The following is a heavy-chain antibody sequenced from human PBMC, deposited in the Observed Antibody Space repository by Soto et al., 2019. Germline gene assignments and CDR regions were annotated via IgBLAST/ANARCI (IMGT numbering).Heavy chain of an antibody. V-gene: IGHV1-18*01. CDR2: IGGYKGNT. CDR1: GYTFTNYG. CDR3: ARDRSDGDYILVY. J-gene: IGHJ4*02. D-gene: IGHD4-17*01. Sequence: ASVKVSCKASGYTFTNYGVSWVRQAPGQGLEWMGWIGGYKGNTNYAQKLQGRVTLTTDTSTSTAYMELRSLRSDDTAVYYCARDRSDGDYILVYWGQGTLVTVSS.